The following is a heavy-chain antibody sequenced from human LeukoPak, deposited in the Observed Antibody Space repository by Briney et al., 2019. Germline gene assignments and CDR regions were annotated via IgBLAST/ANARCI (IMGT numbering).Heavy chain of an antibody. CDR2: ISWNSGSI. Sequence: GGSLRLSCAASGFTFDDYAMHWVRQVPGKGLEWVSGISWNSGSIGYAASVTGRFTISRDNAKNSLYLQMNSLRAEDTALYYCAKGTGYSYGNNWFDPWGQGTLVNVSS. CDR3: AKGTGYSYGNNWFDP. D-gene: IGHD5-18*01. V-gene: IGHV3-9*01. J-gene: IGHJ5*02. CDR1: GFTFDDYA.